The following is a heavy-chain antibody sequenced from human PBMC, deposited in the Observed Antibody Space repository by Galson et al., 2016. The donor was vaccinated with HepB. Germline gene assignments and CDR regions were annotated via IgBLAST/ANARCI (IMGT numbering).Heavy chain of an antibody. J-gene: IGHJ1*01. CDR2: ISRSGAPT. Sequence: SLRLSCAVSTVSLNNYEMNWVRLAPGKGLEWISFISRSGAPTYYADSVKGRFTISRDNSKSILYLQMNSLRAEDTAVYYCATSILAAGIFSDWGQGTLVTVSS. CDR1: TVSLNNYE. V-gene: IGHV3-48*03. D-gene: IGHD6-13*01. CDR3: ATSILAAGIFSD.